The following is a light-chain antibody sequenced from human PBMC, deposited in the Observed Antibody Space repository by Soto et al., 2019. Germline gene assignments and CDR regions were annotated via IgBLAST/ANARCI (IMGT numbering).Light chain of an antibody. Sequence: DIQMTQSPSAMSASVGDRVTITCRASQGISNYLAWFQQKPGKAHKLLIFAASSLQSGVPSRFSGSGSGTNFTLTIRSLQPEDFAAYYCKQSYSAPITFGQGTRLEIK. CDR3: KQSYSAPIT. V-gene: IGKV1-17*03. CDR2: AAS. J-gene: IGKJ5*01. CDR1: QGISNY.